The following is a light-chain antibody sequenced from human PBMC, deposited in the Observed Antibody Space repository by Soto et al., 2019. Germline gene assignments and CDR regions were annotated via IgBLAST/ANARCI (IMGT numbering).Light chain of an antibody. Sequence: DIVMTQSPDSLAVSLGERATINCKSSQSILYSPSNKYYLTWYQQKPGQPPKLLIYWASTRESGVPDRFSGSGSGTDFTLTISSLQAEDVAVYYCQQYYGIPFTFGGGTKVEIK. CDR2: WAS. J-gene: IGKJ4*01. CDR3: QQYYGIPFT. V-gene: IGKV4-1*01. CDR1: QSILYSPSNKYY.